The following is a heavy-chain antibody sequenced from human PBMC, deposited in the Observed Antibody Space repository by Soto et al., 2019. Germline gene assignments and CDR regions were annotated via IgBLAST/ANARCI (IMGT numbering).Heavy chain of an antibody. CDR1: GPTFSTYG. J-gene: IGHJ4*02. CDR2: ITSSGSYI. D-gene: IGHD2-2*01. CDR3: ARDESAGSSTSK. Sequence: DVQLVESGGGLVKPGGSLRLSCVASGPTFSTYGRNWIRQTPGKGLEWVSSITSSGSYIHYADSVQGRFTVSRDNAKNSMYLQMNSLRVEDTAVYFCARDESAGSSTSKWGQGTLVTVSS. V-gene: IGHV3-21*01.